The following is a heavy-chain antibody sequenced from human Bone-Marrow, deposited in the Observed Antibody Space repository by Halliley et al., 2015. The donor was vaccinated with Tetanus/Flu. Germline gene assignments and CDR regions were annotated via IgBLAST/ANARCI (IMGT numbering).Heavy chain of an antibody. D-gene: IGHD6-13*01. V-gene: IGHV3-7*01. Sequence: SLRLSCAASEFSFSNYWMTWVRQAPGKGLEWVASIKQDGGEKYYVDSVKGRFTISRDNDKKSLYLQLNSLRAEDTAVYYCVRDGGFSSSWAKRSFDLWGQGTLVTVSS. J-gene: IGHJ4*02. CDR2: IKQDGGEK. CDR3: VRDGGFSSSWAKRSFDL. CDR1: EFSFSNYW.